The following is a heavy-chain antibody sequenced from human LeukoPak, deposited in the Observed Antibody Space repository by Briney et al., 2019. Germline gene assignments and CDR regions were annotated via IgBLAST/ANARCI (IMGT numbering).Heavy chain of an antibody. Sequence: ASVKVSCKASGYTFTGYYMHWVRQAPGQGLEWMGWINPNSGGTNYAQKFQGRVTMTRDTSISTAYMELSRLRSDDTAVYYCARRSQQLVHYYYYVDVWGKGTTVTVSS. CDR3: ARRSQQLVHYYYYVDV. CDR1: GYTFTGYY. CDR2: INPNSGGT. J-gene: IGHJ6*03. D-gene: IGHD6-13*01. V-gene: IGHV1-2*02.